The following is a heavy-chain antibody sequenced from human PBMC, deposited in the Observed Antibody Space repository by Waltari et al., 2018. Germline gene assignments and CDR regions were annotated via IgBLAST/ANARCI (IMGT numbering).Heavy chain of an antibody. CDR2: INSDGSST. CDR3: AELSSSAFHI. J-gene: IGHJ3*02. V-gene: IGHV3-74*01. D-gene: IGHD1-7*01. CDR1: GFTFSSYW. Sequence: EVQLVESGGGLVQPGGSLRLSCAASGFTFSSYWMHWVSQAPGKGLAWVSRINSDGSSTSYADSVMGRFTISRDNAKNTLYLQMNSLSVDDTAVYYCAELSSSAFHIWGQGTMVTVSS.